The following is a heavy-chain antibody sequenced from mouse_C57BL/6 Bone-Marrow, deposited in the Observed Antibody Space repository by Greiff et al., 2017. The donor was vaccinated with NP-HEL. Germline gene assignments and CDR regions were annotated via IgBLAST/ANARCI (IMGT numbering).Heavy chain of an antibody. V-gene: IGHV2-3*01. CDR3: AKQYPTPHCCYDY. CDR1: GFSLTSYG. J-gene: IGHJ2*01. Sequence: VQLQQSGPGLVAPSQCLSITCTVSGFSLTSYGVSWVRQPPGKGLEWIGEISGGGSSNYYSALISRLSISNDNSKRQVYLKLNTPQTDDTATYYSAKQYPTPHCCYDYWGPGTTLTVSS. CDR2: ISGGGSS. D-gene: IGHD5-1-1*01.